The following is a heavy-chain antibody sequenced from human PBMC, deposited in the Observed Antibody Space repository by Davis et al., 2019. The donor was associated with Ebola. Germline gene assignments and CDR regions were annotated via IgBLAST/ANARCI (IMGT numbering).Heavy chain of an antibody. V-gene: IGHV3-21*04. Sequence: GGSLRLSCAASGFTFSSYAMSWVRQAPGKGLEWVSSISSSSSYIYYADSVKGRFTISRDNSKNTLYLQMNSLRAEDTAVYYCARLRITMVQGVIPFYYGMDVWGQGTTVTVSS. J-gene: IGHJ6*02. CDR1: GFTFSSYA. CDR3: ARLRITMVQGVIPFYYGMDV. CDR2: ISSSSSYI. D-gene: IGHD3-10*01.